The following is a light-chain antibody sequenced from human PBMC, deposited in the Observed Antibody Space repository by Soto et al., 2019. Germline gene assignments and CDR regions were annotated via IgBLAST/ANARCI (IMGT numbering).Light chain of an antibody. Sequence: EIVLTQSLGTLSLFPGERATLSCRASQSISSNYIAWYQHKPGRAPRLLIYGASNRVTGIPDRFSGSGSGTDFTLTISRLEPEDFAVYYCQQYAASPRTFGQGTQVEIK. CDR2: GAS. CDR3: QQYAASPRT. J-gene: IGKJ1*01. CDR1: QSISSNY. V-gene: IGKV3-20*01.